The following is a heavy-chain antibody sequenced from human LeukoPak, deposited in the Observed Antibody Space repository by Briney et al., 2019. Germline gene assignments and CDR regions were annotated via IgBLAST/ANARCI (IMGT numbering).Heavy chain of an antibody. CDR2: ISYDGSNK. J-gene: IGHJ4*02. D-gene: IGHD3-10*01. CDR1: GFTFSSYG. Sequence: GGSLRLSCAASGFTFSSYGMHWVRQAPGKGLEWVAVISYDGSNKYYADSVKGRFTISRDNSKNTPYLQMNSLRAEDTAVYYCAKDGYGSGSYEHWGQGTLVTVSS. CDR3: AKDGYGSGSYEH. V-gene: IGHV3-30*18.